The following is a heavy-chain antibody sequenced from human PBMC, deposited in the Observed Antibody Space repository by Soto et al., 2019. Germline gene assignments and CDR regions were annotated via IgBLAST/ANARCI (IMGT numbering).Heavy chain of an antibody. CDR1: GFTFSSYW. Sequence: LRLSCAASGFTFSSYWMHWVRKATGKGLVLVSRINSDGSSTSYADSVKGRFTISRDNAKRSLYLQMMSLTAEDTAVYYCVRGGGGGLFDPWGQGTMVT. J-gene: IGHJ5*02. CDR2: INSDGSST. D-gene: IGHD2-15*01. CDR3: VRGGGGGLFDP. V-gene: IGHV3-74*01.